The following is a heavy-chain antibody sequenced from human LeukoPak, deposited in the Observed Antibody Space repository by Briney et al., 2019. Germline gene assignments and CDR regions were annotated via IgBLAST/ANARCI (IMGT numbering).Heavy chain of an antibody. CDR2: ISYDGSNK. J-gene: IGHJ5*02. CDR1: GFALSSYA. D-gene: IGHD6-13*01. Sequence: GGSLRLSCAASGFALSSYAMSWVRQAPGKGLEWVAVISYDGSNKYYADSVKGRFTISRDNAKNSLYLQMNSLRAEDTAVYYCAKVAAAIVILGWFDPWGQGTLVTVSS. CDR3: AKVAAAIVILGWFDP. V-gene: IGHV3-30*04.